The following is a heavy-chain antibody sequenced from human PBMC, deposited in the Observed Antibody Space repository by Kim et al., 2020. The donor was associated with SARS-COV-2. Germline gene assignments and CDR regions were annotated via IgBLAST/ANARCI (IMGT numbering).Heavy chain of an antibody. Sequence: SETLSLTCTVSGGSISSYYWSWIRQPAGKGLEWIGRIYTSGSTNYNPSLKSRVTMSVDTSKNQFSLKLSSVTAADTAVYYCARDLPGDYYDSSGYYHWFDPWGQGTLVTVSS. V-gene: IGHV4-4*07. CDR2: IYTSGST. CDR3: ARDLPGDYYDSSGYYHWFDP. J-gene: IGHJ5*02. CDR1: GGSISSYY. D-gene: IGHD3-22*01.